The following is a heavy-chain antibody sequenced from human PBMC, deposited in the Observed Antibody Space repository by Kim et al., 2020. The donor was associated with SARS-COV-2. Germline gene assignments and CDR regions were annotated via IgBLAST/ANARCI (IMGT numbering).Heavy chain of an antibody. CDR3: ASDTEWELLGRFDY. V-gene: IGHV1-18*01. D-gene: IGHD1-26*01. Sequence: AQKLQGRVTMTTDTSTSTAYMELRSLRSDDTAVYYCASDTEWELLGRFDYWGQGTLVTVSS. J-gene: IGHJ4*02.